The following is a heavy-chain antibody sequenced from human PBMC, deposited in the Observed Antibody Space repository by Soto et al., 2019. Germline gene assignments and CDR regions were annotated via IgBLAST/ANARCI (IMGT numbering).Heavy chain of an antibody. CDR3: ARAVYSNHVY. J-gene: IGHJ4*02. CDR2: ISNSGST. Sequence: TLSLTCTVSGASSSSGSYYWSWIRQLPGKGLEWIGYISNSGSTYYNPSLKSRVTISVDTSKNQFSLRVSSVTAADTAVYYCARAVYSNHVYWGQGTLVTVSS. V-gene: IGHV4-31*03. CDR1: GASSSSGSYY. D-gene: IGHD4-4*01.